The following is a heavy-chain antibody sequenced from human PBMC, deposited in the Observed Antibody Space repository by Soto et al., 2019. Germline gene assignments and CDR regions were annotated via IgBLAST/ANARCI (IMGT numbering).Heavy chain of an antibody. CDR3: ARARGRIYGSGHRGYYFDY. CDR2: INHSGST. J-gene: IGHJ4*02. D-gene: IGHD3-10*01. V-gene: IGHV4-34*01. CDR1: GGSFSGYY. Sequence: PSETLSLTCAVYGGSFSGYYWSWIRQPPGKGLEWIGEINHSGSTNYNPSLKSRVTISVDTSKNQFSLKLSSVTAADTAVYYCARARGRIYGSGHRGYYFDYWGQGTLVTVSS.